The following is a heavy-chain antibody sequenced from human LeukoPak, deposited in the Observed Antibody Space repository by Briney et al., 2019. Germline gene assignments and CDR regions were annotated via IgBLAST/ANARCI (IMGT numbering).Heavy chain of an antibody. D-gene: IGHD6-19*01. Sequence: GASVKVSCKASGFTFTTFAVQWVRQARGQRLEWIGWIVVDGGNTHYAQKFQERVDIITDRSTNTVFMELRSLRSDDTAVYYCARVWVSAWPLYKYYYGMDVWGQGTTVAVSS. CDR1: GFTFTTFA. CDR2: IVVDGGNT. J-gene: IGHJ6*02. V-gene: IGHV1-58*01. CDR3: ARVWVSAWPLYKYYYGMDV.